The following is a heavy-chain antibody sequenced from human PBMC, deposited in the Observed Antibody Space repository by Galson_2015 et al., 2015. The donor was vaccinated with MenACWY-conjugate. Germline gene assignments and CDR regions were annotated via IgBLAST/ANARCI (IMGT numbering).Heavy chain of an antibody. Sequence: SLRLSCAASGFAFSTYSMNWVRQAPGRGLEWVSYIGGDGSPVFYGDSVKGRFTISRDNAKNSLYLQMNSLRDEDTALYYCASVPLDGSGSFPYLDHWGQGALVTVSS. CDR2: IGGDGSPV. D-gene: IGHD3-10*01. CDR1: GFAFSTYS. CDR3: ASVPLDGSGSFPYLDH. J-gene: IGHJ4*02. V-gene: IGHV3-48*02.